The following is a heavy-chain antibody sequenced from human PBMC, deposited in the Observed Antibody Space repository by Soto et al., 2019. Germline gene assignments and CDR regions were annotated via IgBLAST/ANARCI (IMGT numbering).Heavy chain of an antibody. Sequence: QVQLVESGGGVVQPGRSLRLSCAASGFTFSSYGMHWVRQAPGKGLEWVAVIWYDGSNKYYADSVKGRFTISRDNSKNPLYLQMNSLRAEDTAVYYCARDPGSGWLNPWGQGTLVTVSS. V-gene: IGHV3-33*01. J-gene: IGHJ5*02. CDR3: ARDPGSGWLNP. CDR2: IWYDGSNK. D-gene: IGHD6-19*01. CDR1: GFTFSSYG.